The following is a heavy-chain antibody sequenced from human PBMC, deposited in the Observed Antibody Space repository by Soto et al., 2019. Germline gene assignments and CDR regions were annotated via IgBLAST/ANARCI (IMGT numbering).Heavy chain of an antibody. J-gene: IGHJ5*02. CDR3: ARGRALNWFDP. CDR1: GGSISSGGYP. Sequence: SETLSLTCAVSGGSISSGGYPWSWIRQPPGKGLEWIGYIYHSGSTYYNPSLKSRVTISVDRSKNQFSLKLSSVTAADTAAYYCARGRALNWFDPWGQGTLVTVSS. D-gene: IGHD5-12*01. V-gene: IGHV4-30-2*01. CDR2: IYHSGST.